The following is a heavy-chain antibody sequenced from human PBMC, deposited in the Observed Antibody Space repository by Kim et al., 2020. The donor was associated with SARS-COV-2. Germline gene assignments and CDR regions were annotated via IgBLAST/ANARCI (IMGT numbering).Heavy chain of an antibody. CDR3: ARGYSGYDNWFDP. CDR1: GGSISSSNW. V-gene: IGHV4-4*02. D-gene: IGHD5-12*01. J-gene: IGHJ5*02. Sequence: SETLSLTCTVSGGSISSSNWWIWVRQPPGKGLEWIGEIYHSGSTNQNPSLKSRVTISVDKSKNQFSLKLSSVTAADTAVYFCARGYSGYDNWFDPWGQGTLVTVSS. CDR2: IYHSGST.